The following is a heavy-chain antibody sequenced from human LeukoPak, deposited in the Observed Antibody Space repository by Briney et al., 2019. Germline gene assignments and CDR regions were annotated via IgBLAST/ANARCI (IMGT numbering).Heavy chain of an antibody. CDR3: ATVGRRDDTIFGVVITNYFDY. J-gene: IGHJ4*02. V-gene: IGHV1-24*01. D-gene: IGHD3-3*01. CDR1: GYTLTELS. CDR2: FDPEDGET. Sequence: EASVKVSCKVSGYTLTELSMHWVRQAPGKGLEWMGGFDPEDGETIYAQKFQGGVTMTEDTSTDTAYMELSSLRSEDTAVYYCATVGRRDDTIFGVVITNYFDYWGQGTLVTVSS.